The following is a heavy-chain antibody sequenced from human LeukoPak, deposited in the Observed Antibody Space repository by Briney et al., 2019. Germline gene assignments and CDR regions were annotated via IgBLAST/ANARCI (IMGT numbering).Heavy chain of an antibody. D-gene: IGHD5-24*01. V-gene: IGHV4-59*08. J-gene: IGHJ4*02. CDR3: ARRGDGYNWTIFDY. Sequence: SETLSLTCTVSGGSISSYYWSWIRQPPGKGLEWIGYIYYSGSTNYNPSLKSRVTISVDTSKNQFSLKLSSVTAADTAVYYCARRGDGYNWTIFDYWGQGTLVTVSS. CDR1: GGSISSYY. CDR2: IYYSGST.